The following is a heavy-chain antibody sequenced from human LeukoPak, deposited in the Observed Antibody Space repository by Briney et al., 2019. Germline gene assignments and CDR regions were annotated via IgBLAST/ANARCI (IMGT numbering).Heavy chain of an antibody. CDR1: VDSISSSSYY. V-gene: IGHV4-39*01. J-gene: IGHJ5*02. CDR3: ARGGLLNWFDP. D-gene: IGHD1-26*01. Sequence: PSETLSLTCTLSVDSISSSSYYCGWIRQPPGKGLEWIGSIYYSGSTYYNPSLKSRVTLSVDTSKIQLSLKLSSGSAADTAVYSCARGGLLNWFDPWGQGTLVTVSS. CDR2: IYYSGST.